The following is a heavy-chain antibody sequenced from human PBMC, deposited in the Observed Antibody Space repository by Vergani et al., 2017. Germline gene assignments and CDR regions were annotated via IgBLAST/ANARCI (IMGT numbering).Heavy chain of an antibody. D-gene: IGHD3-9*01. J-gene: IGHJ6*02. Sequence: QVQLVQSGAEVKKPGSSVKVSCKASGGTFSSYAISWVRQAHGQGLEWMGGIITIFGTANYAQKFQGTVTITADESTRTAYMELSRQRSEETAVYYCARGNYDMLTGYYYYYGMDVWGQXP. CDR1: GGTFSSYA. CDR3: ARGNYDMLTGYYYYYGMDV. V-gene: IGHV1-69*12. CDR2: IITIFGTA.